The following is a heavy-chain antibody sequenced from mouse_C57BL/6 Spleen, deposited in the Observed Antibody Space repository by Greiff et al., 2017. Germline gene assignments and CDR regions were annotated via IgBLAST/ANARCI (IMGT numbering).Heavy chain of an antibody. CDR3: ARQGGCNYDY. D-gene: IGHD2-1*01. Sequence: EVMLVESGGDLVKPGGSLKLSCAASGFTFSSYGMSWVRQTPEKRLEWVATISSGGSYPYYPDSVQGRFTISRDNAKNTLYLQMSILKSEDTAMYCCARQGGCNYDYWGQGTTLTVSS. CDR1: GFTFSSYG. J-gene: IGHJ2*01. CDR2: ISSGGSYP. V-gene: IGHV5-6*02.